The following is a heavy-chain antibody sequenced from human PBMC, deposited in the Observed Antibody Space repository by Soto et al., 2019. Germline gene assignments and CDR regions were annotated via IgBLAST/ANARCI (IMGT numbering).Heavy chain of an antibody. Sequence: EVQLLESGGGLVQPGGSLRLSCAASGFTFSSYAMSWVRQAPGKGLEWVSAIRGSGGSTYYADSVKGRFTISRDNSKNTRYLQMNSLGAEDTAVYYCAQNIGYDLDVWYFDLWGRGTLVTVSS. V-gene: IGHV3-23*01. J-gene: IGHJ2*01. CDR3: AQNIGYDLDVWYFDL. CDR1: GFTFSSYA. D-gene: IGHD5-12*01. CDR2: IRGSGGST.